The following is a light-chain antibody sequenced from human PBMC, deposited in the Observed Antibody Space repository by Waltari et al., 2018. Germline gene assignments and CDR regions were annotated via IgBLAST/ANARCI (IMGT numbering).Light chain of an antibody. Sequence: EIVLTQSPDTLSLSPGQTATLSCRARPTVAGDNLAWYQHQRGQAPRLLIYAASSRAAGVPDRFRGSASGTDFTLTISRLEPEDFAVYYCQQFDASVLTFGGGTKVEMK. V-gene: IGKV3-20*01. J-gene: IGKJ4*01. CDR2: AAS. CDR3: QQFDASVLT. CDR1: PTVAGDN.